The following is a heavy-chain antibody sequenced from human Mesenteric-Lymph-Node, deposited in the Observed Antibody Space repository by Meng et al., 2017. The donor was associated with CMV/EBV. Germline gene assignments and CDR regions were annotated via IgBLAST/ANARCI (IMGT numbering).Heavy chain of an antibody. CDR2: INHDGSYI. Sequence: GGSLRLSCAASGFTFSSYSMNWARQAPGKGLEWVSRINHDGSYIIYADSVKGRFTMSKDNAKNTIHLQMNTLRAEDTALYYCVREEGVVAARGNRFDPWGQGTLVTVSS. V-gene: IGHV3-74*01. CDR1: GFTFSSYS. CDR3: VREEGVVAARGNRFDP. J-gene: IGHJ5*02. D-gene: IGHD3-3*01.